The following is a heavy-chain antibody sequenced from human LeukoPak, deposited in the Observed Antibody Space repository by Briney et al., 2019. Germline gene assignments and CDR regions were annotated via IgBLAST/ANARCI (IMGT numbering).Heavy chain of an antibody. CDR3: AKNSGWYRYDP. V-gene: IGHV3-7*03. J-gene: IGHJ5*02. CDR1: GFTFSDYW. Sequence: PGGSLRLSCAASGFTFSDYWMDWVRQAPGKGLEWVANIHPEGTEKYHADSVKGRFTISRDNVDNTLYLQMNSLRVDDTAIYYCAKNSGWYRYDPWGQGTLVSV. CDR2: IHPEGTEK. D-gene: IGHD6-13*01.